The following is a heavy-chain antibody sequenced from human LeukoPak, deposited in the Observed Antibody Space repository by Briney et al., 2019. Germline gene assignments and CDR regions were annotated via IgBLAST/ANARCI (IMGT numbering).Heavy chain of an antibody. CDR2: IYYSGST. CDR3: ARLDYYDSSGYLLFDY. CDR1: GGSISSSSYY. Sequence: SETLSLTCTVSGGSISSSSYYWGWIRQPPGRGLEWIGTIYYSGSTYYNPSLKSRVTISIDTSKNQFSPKLSSVTAADTAVYYCARLDYYDSSGYLLFDYWGQGTLVTVSS. D-gene: IGHD3-22*01. J-gene: IGHJ4*02. V-gene: IGHV4-39*07.